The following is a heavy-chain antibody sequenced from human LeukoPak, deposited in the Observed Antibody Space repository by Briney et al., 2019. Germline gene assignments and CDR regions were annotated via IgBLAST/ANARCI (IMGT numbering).Heavy chain of an antibody. D-gene: IGHD3/OR15-3a*01. Sequence: SETLSLTCSVSGGSLRSYYWNWMRQSPGKGLEWIGYIYASGSTNYNPSLKSRVTISVDTSKNQFSLRLSSVTAADTAVYCCARGVRGWSGTAGYYYMDVWGRGTTVTVSS. V-gene: IGHV4-4*09. CDR3: ARGVRGWSGTAGYYYMDV. CDR2: IYASGST. J-gene: IGHJ6*03. CDR1: GGSLRSYY.